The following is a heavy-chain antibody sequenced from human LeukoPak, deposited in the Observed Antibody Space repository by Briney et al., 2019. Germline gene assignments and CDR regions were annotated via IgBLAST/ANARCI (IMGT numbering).Heavy chain of an antibody. CDR3: ARDRAYSSGYPPDY. V-gene: IGHV1-69-2*01. CDR1: GYTFTDYY. Sequence: ASVKVSCKVPGYTFTDYYMHWVQQAPGKGLEWMGLVDPEDGETIYAEKFQGRVTITADTSTDTAYMELSSLRSEDTAVYYCARDRAYSSGYPPDYWGQGTLVTVSS. J-gene: IGHJ4*02. CDR2: VDPEDGET. D-gene: IGHD6-19*01.